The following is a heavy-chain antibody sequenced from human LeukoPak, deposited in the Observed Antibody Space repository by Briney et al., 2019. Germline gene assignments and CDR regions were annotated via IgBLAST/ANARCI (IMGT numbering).Heavy chain of an antibody. CDR2: IIAYNGNT. V-gene: IGHV1-18*01. CDR1: GYTFSSYA. Sequence: ASVKVSCKASGYTFSSYAISWVRQAPGQGLEWMGWIIAYNGNTNYAQKLQGRVTVTTDISTSTAYMELRSLRSDDTAVYYCARGRNWNSGDIWGQGTMVTVSS. J-gene: IGHJ3*02. D-gene: IGHD1-7*01. CDR3: ARGRNWNSGDI.